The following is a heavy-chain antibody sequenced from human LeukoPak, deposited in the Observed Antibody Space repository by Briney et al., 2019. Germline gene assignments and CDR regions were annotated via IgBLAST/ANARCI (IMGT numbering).Heavy chain of an antibody. CDR1: GGTFSSYA. J-gene: IGHJ4*02. CDR3: ARGRRDILTGYWRGNYFDY. Sequence: PGASVKVSCKASGGTFSSYAISWVRQAPGQGLEWMGWINPNSGGTNYAQKFQGRVTMTRDTSISTAYMELSRLRSDDTAVYYCARGRRDILTGYWRGNYFDYWGQGTLVTVSS. CDR2: INPNSGGT. V-gene: IGHV1-2*02. D-gene: IGHD3-9*01.